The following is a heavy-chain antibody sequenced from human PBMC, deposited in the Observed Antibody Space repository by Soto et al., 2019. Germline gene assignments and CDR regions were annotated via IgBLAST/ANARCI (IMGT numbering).Heavy chain of an antibody. CDR2: IYHSGST. CDR1: GGSISSSNW. J-gene: IGHJ4*02. V-gene: IGHV4-4*02. D-gene: IGHD2-15*01. CDR3: ARGYCSGGSCYPFHY. Sequence: QVQLQESGPGLVKPSWTLSLTCAVSGGSISSSNWWSWVRQPPGKGLEWIGEIYHSGSTNYNPSLNSRVTISGDKSKNHFGLKVSSVTATDTAVYYCARGYCSGGSCYPFHYWCQGTLVTVSS.